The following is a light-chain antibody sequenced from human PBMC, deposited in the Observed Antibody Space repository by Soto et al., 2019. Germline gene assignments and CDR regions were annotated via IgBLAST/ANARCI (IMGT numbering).Light chain of an antibody. CDR2: GVS. CDR1: QSVSSY. CDR3: GQFVSSPPRT. V-gene: IGKV3-20*01. J-gene: IGKJ1*01. Sequence: EMVLTQSPATLSLSPGERATLSCRASQSVSSYLAWYQQKPGQAPRLLIYGVSSRATGIPDRFSGSGSGTDFTLTINRLEPEDFAVYFCGQFVSSPPRTFGQGTKVDIK.